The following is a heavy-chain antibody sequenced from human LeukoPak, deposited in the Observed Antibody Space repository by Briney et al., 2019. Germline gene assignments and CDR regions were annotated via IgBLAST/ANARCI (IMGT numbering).Heavy chain of an antibody. CDR2: TYYRSKWYN. CDR1: GDSVFSNSS. Sequence: SQTLSLTCAISGDSVFSNSSWNWIRQSPSRGLEWLGRTYYRSKWYNDYGVSVKSRISINPDTSKNHFSLHLSSVTPEDSALYYCVRGGQGDGHSADEGFDIWGQGTMVTVS. V-gene: IGHV6-1*01. CDR3: VRGGQGDGHSADEGFDI. D-gene: IGHD5-18*01. J-gene: IGHJ3*02.